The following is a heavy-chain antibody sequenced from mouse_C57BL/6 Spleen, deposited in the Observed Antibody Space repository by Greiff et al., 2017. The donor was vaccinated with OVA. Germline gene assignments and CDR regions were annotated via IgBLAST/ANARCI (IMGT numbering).Heavy chain of an antibody. CDR1: GYTFTSYW. D-gene: IGHD2-1*01. J-gene: IGHJ4*01. CDR2: IDPSDSYT. CDR3: ARRDYYDYHAMDY. V-gene: IGHV1-50*01. Sequence: QVQLQQPGAELVKPGASVKLSCKASGYTFTSYWMQWVKQRPGQGLEWIGEIDPSDSYTNYNQKFKGKATLTVDTSSSTAYMQLSSLTSEDSAVYYCARRDYYDYHAMDYWGQGTSVTVSS.